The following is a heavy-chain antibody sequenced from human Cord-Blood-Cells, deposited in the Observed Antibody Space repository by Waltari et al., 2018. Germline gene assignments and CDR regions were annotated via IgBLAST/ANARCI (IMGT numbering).Heavy chain of an antibody. CDR2: LRYDASNN. D-gene: IGHD6-6*01. CDR3: AKVRVGSSSFDY. V-gene: IGHV3-30*02. Sequence: QVQLVESGGGVVRPGGPLRLPGAAPGFTFRSYGMPGVPQAPGKGLDGVAFLRYDASNNYYADSVKGRFTISRDNSKNTLYLQMNSLRAEDTAVYYCAKVRVGSSSFDYWGQGTLVTVSS. CDR1: GFTFRSYG. J-gene: IGHJ4*02.